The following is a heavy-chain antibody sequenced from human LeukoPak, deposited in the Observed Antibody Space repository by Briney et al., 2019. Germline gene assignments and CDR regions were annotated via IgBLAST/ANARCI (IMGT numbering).Heavy chain of an antibody. CDR2: IYYSGST. CDR1: GGSISNYY. CDR3: ARRGYCSGDSCYTFYY. J-gene: IGHJ4*02. Sequence: PSETLSLTCTVSGGSISNYYWSWIRQPPGKGLEWIGYIYYSGSTNYNPSLKSRVTISVDTSKNQFSLKLSSVTAADTAVYYCARRGYCSGDSCYTFYYWGQGTLVTVSS. V-gene: IGHV4-59*08. D-gene: IGHD2-15*01.